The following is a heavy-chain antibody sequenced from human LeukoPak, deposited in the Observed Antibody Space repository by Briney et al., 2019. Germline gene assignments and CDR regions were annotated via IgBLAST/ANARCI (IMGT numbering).Heavy chain of an antibody. Sequence: GGSLRLSCAASGFTFSSYSMTWVRQAPGKGLEWVSSISSSSSYIYYADSVKGRFTISRDNAKNSLYLQMNSPRAEDTAVYYCARGQHWVAAAGAEGDFDSWGQGTLVTVSS. V-gene: IGHV3-21*01. CDR1: GFTFSSYS. CDR3: ARGQHWVAAAGAEGDFDS. J-gene: IGHJ4*02. D-gene: IGHD6-13*01. CDR2: ISSSSSYI.